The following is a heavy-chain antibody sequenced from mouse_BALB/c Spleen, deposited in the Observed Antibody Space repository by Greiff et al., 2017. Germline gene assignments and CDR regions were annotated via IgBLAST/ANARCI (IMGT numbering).Heavy chain of an antibody. J-gene: IGHJ2*01. CDR2: IRLKSNNYAT. D-gene: IGHD2-1*01. CDR3: TRKDYYGNFLDY. V-gene: IGHV6-6*02. CDR1: GFTFSNYW. Sequence: EVKLEESGGGLVQPGGSMKLSCVASGFTFSNYWMNWVRQSPEKGLEWVAEIRLKSNNYATHYAESVKGRFTISRDDSKSSVYLQMNNLRAEDTGIYYCTRKDYYGNFLDYWGQGTTLTVSS.